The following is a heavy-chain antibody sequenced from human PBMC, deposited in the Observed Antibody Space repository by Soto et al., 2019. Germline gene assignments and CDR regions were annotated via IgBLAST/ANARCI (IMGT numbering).Heavy chain of an antibody. V-gene: IGHV1-18*01. Sequence: QVQLVQSGAEVKKPGASVKVSCKASGYTFTSYGISWVRQAPGQGLEGMGWISPYNGNTNYAQKLQGRATMTTDTSTSTAYMDLRSLRSDATAVYYCARGIGGWFGVAYYYGMDVWGQGTTVTVSS. D-gene: IGHD3-10*01. CDR3: ARGIGGWFGVAYYYGMDV. CDR1: GYTFTSYG. CDR2: ISPYNGNT. J-gene: IGHJ6*02.